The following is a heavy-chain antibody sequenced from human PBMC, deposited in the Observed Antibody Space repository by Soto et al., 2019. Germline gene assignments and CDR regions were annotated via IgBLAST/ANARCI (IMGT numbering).Heavy chain of an antibody. CDR2: IYYTGTT. J-gene: IGHJ4*02. CDR3: MGYCSTISCYATDLGDY. V-gene: IGHV4-39*01. Sequence: SLTCSVSGGSIISSSYYWAWIRQSPGAGLEWVGSIYYTGTTYYNPSLRSRVTISIDTSMKQFSLKLHSVTAADTAVYYCMGYCSTISCYATDLGDYWGQGTLVTVSS. D-gene: IGHD2-2*01. CDR1: GGSIISSSYY.